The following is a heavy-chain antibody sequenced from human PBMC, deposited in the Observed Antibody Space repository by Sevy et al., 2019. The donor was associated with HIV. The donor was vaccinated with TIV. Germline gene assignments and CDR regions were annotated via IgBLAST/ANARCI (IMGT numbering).Heavy chain of an antibody. Sequence: SETLSLTCTVSGDSISSSFWSWIRQPPGKGLEWIGYISHSGSTNYSPSLKSRVTISVDTSKNQFSPKVNSVTAADTAVYYCTRDFYDNRPRGFDPWGQGILVTVSS. CDR3: TRDFYDNRPRGFDP. CDR1: GDSISSSF. CDR2: ISHSGST. V-gene: IGHV4-59*01. D-gene: IGHD3-22*01. J-gene: IGHJ5*02.